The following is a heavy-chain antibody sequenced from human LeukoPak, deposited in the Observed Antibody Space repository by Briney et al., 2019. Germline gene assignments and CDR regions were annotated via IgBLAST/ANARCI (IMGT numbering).Heavy chain of an antibody. CDR2: VNHSGST. V-gene: IGHV4-34*01. D-gene: IGHD3-10*01. CDR3: ARGRGRSYYYGSGSYYTAFDY. CDR1: GGSFSGYY. Sequence: SETLSLTCAGYGGSFSGYYWSWIRQPPGKGLEWIGEVNHSGSTNYNPSLKSRVTISVDTSKNQFSLKLSSVTAAHTAVYYCARGRGRSYYYGSGSYYTAFDYWGQGTLVTVSS. J-gene: IGHJ4*02.